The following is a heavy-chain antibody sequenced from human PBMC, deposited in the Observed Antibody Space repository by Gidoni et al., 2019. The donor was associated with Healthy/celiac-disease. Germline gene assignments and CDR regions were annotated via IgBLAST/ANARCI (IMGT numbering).Heavy chain of an antibody. D-gene: IGHD2-15*01. CDR1: GCTFSSPS. Sequence: EVQLLESGGGLVQPGGSLRLSCAASGCTFSSPSMSWVRQAPGKGLEWVSAISGSGGSTYYADSVKGRFTISRDNSKNTLYLQMNSLRSEDTAVYYCAKSGTVVAATGAYGMDVWGQGTTVTVSS. V-gene: IGHV3-23*01. J-gene: IGHJ6*02. CDR3: AKSGTVVAATGAYGMDV. CDR2: ISGSGGST.